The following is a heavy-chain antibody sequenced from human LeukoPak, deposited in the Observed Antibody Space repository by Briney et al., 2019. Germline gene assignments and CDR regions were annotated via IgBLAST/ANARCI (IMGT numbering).Heavy chain of an antibody. V-gene: IGHV3-30*18. Sequence: GGSLRLSCAASGFTFSRFGMHWVRQAPGKGLEWVAVISHDGNNKYYADSVKGRFTISRDNSRNTLYLQMNSLRPEDTAVYHCAKDHYDYVWGSYRPPGYWGQGTLVTVSS. D-gene: IGHD3-16*02. CDR2: ISHDGNNK. CDR3: AKDHYDYVWGSYRPPGY. CDR1: GFTFSRFG. J-gene: IGHJ4*02.